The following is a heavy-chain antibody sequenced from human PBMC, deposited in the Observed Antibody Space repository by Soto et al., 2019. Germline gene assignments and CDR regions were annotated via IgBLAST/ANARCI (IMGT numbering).Heavy chain of an antibody. Sequence: PSETLSLTCAVSGYSISSGYYWGWIRQPPGKGLEWIGRIYHSGSTYYNPSLKSRVTISVDTSKNQFSLKLSSVTAADTAVCYWERTAYGDYVGYCFDYWGQGTLVTVSS. CDR3: ERTAYGDYVGYCFDY. J-gene: IGHJ4*02. CDR2: IYHSGST. CDR1: GYSISSGYY. D-gene: IGHD4-17*01. V-gene: IGHV4-38-2*01.